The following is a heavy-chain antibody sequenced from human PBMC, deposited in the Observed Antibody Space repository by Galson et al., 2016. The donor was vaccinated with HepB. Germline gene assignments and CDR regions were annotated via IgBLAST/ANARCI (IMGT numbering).Heavy chain of an antibody. CDR3: GKYEFDY. CDR1: GFTFSSYA. CDR2: IGSDGRST. D-gene: IGHD3-3*01. Sequence: SLRLSCAASGFTFSSYAMSWVRQAPGKGLEFVSAIGSDGRSTHYADSLRGRFTVSRDNSKNMLYLQMSCLRAEDTAVYYCGKYEFDYWGQGTLVTVSS. V-gene: IGHV3-64D*09. J-gene: IGHJ4*02.